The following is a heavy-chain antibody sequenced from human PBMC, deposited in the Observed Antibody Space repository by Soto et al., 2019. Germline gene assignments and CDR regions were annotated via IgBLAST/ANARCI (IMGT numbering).Heavy chain of an antibody. CDR1: GFTFSSYA. CDR3: AKRGSGSYFDY. J-gene: IGHJ4*02. CDR2: ISGRGDST. D-gene: IGHD3-10*01. Sequence: EVQLLESGGGLVQPGGSLRLSCAASGFTFSSYAMRWVRQAPGKGLEWVSAISGRGDSTYYADSVKGRFTISRDNSKNTLYLQTNSLRAEDTAVYYCAKRGSGSYFDYWGQGTLVTVSS. V-gene: IGHV3-23*01.